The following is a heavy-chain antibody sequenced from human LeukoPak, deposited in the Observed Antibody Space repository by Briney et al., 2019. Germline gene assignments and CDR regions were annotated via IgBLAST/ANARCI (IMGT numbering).Heavy chain of an antibody. CDR1: GFTFSSYG. D-gene: IGHD4-23*01. J-gene: IGHJ4*02. Sequence: PGGSLRLSCAASGFTFSSYGMHWVRQAPGKGLERVAVISYDGSNKYYADSVKGRFTISRDNSKNTLYLQMNSLRAEDTAVYYCAKDLVTAFDYWGQGTLVTVSS. CDR2: ISYDGSNK. V-gene: IGHV3-30*18. CDR3: AKDLVTAFDY.